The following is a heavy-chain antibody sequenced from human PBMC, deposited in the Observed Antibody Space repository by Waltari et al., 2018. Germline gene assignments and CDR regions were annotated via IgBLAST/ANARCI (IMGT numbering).Heavy chain of an antibody. J-gene: IGHJ5*02. CDR2: INPHSGEV. D-gene: IGHD3-22*01. CDR3: SDSSGP. V-gene: IGHV1-8*01. CDR1: GYSCTSYD. Sequence: VQLVQSGAEVKKPGASVKVSCEASGYSCTSYDVNWVRQATGQGLEWMGWINPHSGEVGYTQRFQGRITMTRNTSINTVYMELSSLTADDTATYYCSDSSGPWGQGTLVTVSS.